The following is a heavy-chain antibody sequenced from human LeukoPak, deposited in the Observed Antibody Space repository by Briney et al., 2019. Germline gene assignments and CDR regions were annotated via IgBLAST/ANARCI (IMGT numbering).Heavy chain of an antibody. Sequence: GGSLRLSCAASGFTFSSNAMHWVRQAPGKGLEWVAIISYDGSNKYYADSVKGRFTISRDNSKNTLYLQMNSLRAEDTAVYYCAKSGYSSSWSNAAVYNWFDPWGQGTLVTVSS. CDR2: ISYDGSNK. J-gene: IGHJ5*02. CDR3: AKSGYSSSWSNAAVYNWFDP. CDR1: GFTFSSNA. D-gene: IGHD6-13*01. V-gene: IGHV3-30*04.